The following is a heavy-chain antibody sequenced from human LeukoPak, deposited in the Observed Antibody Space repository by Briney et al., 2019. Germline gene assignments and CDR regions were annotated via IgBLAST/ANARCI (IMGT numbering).Heavy chain of an antibody. CDR3: ARPASSGWYPYDY. J-gene: IGHJ4*02. V-gene: IGHV4-39*01. CDR2: IFYSGTT. Sequence: SETLSLTCTVSGGSINRSNYYWGWIRQLPGKGLEWIGSIFYSGTTYYNPSLKSRVTISVDTSKNQFSLKLNSVTAADTAVYYCARPASSGWYPYDYWGQGTLVTVSS. D-gene: IGHD6-19*01. CDR1: GGSINRSNYY.